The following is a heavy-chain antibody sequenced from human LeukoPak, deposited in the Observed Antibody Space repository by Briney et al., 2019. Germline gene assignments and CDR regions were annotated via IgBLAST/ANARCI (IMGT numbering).Heavy chain of an antibody. J-gene: IGHJ6*03. V-gene: IGHV2-70*11. CDR3: ARIRGLSERGVMSPYYYYYMDV. Sequence: SGPALVKPTQTLTLTCTFSGFSLSTSGMCVSWIRQPPGKALEWLARIDWDDDKYYSTSLKTRLTISKDTSKNQVVLTMTNMDPVDTATYYCARIRGLSERGVMSPYYYYYMDVWGKGTTVTVSS. CDR2: IDWDDDK. CDR1: GFSLSTSGMC. D-gene: IGHD3-10*01.